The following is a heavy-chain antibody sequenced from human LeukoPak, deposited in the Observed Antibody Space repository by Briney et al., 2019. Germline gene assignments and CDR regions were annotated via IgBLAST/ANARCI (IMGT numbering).Heavy chain of an antibody. CDR2: ISSSGSTI. D-gene: IGHD3-9*01. V-gene: IGHV3-11*01. CDR3: ARSTRYYDILTGYGWFDP. CDR1: GFTFSDYY. J-gene: IGHJ5*02. Sequence: PGGSLRLSCAASGFTFSDYYMSWIRQAPGKGLEWVSYISSSGSTIYYADSVKVRFTISRDNAKNSLYLQMNSLRAEDTAVYYCARSTRYYDILTGYGWFDPWGQGTLVTVSS.